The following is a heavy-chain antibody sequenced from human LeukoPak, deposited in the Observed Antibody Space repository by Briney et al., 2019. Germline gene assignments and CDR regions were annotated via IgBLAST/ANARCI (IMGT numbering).Heavy chain of an antibody. J-gene: IGHJ4*02. CDR2: IKQDGSEK. CDR3: ARDTGKGIQLWFSFDY. Sequence: PGGSLRLSCAASGFTFSSYWMSWVRQAPGKGLEWVANIKQDGSEKYYVDSVKGRFAISRDNAKNSLYLQMNSLRAEDTAVYYCARDTGKGIQLWFSFDYWGQGTLVTVSS. CDR1: GFTFSSYW. D-gene: IGHD5-18*01. V-gene: IGHV3-7*01.